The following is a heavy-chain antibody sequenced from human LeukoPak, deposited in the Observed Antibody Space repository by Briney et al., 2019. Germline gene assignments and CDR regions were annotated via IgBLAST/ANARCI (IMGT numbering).Heavy chain of an antibody. CDR3: ARGRVGSGWYYYYYGMDV. Sequence: SETLSLTCAVYGGSFSGYYWSWIRQPPGKGLEWIGDINHSGSTNYNPSLKSRVTISVDTSKNQFSLKLSSVTAADTAVYYCARGRVGSGWYYYYYGMDVWGQGTTVTVSS. D-gene: IGHD6-19*01. J-gene: IGHJ6*02. CDR2: INHSGST. V-gene: IGHV4-34*01. CDR1: GGSFSGYY.